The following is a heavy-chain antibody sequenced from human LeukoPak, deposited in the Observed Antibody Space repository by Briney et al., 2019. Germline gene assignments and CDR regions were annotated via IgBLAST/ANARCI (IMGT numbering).Heavy chain of an antibody. J-gene: IGHJ2*01. CDR3: AITVIYWYFDL. D-gene: IGHD4-11*01. CDR1: RYTFNDYY. CDR2: INPNSGGT. V-gene: IGHV1-2*02. Sequence: GVSVKASCKASRYTFNDYYIHWVRQAPGQGLEWMGWINPNSGGTNYAQKFQGRVTMTRDTSISTAYMELSRLRSDDTAVYYCAITVIYWYFDLWGRGTLVTVSS.